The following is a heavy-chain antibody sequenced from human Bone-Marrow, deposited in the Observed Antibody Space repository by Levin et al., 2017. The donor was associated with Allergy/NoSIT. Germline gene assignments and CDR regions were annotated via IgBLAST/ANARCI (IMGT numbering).Heavy chain of an antibody. CDR3: ATGSGYSYGYFDY. CDR1: GFTFSSYA. Sequence: GESLKISCAASGFTFSSYAMHWVRQAPGKGLEWVAVISYDGSNKYYADSVKGRFTISRDNSKNTLYLQMNSLRAEDTAVYYCATGSGYSYGYFDYWGQGTLVTVSS. V-gene: IGHV3-30-3*01. CDR2: ISYDGSNK. D-gene: IGHD5-18*01. J-gene: IGHJ4*02.